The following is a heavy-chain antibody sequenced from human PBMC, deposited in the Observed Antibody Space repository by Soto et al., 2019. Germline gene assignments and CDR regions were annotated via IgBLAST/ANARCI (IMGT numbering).Heavy chain of an antibody. CDR3: ARQGCTNGVCLDYMDV. D-gene: IGHD2-8*01. CDR1: GYTFTGYY. J-gene: IGHJ6*03. V-gene: IGHV1-2*04. Sequence: ASVKVSCKASGYTFTGYYMHWVRQAPGQGLEWMGWINPNSGGTNYAQKFQGWVTMTRDTSISTAYMELSRLRSDDTAVYYCARQGCTNGVCLDYMDVWAKGTTDTGSS. CDR2: INPNSGGT.